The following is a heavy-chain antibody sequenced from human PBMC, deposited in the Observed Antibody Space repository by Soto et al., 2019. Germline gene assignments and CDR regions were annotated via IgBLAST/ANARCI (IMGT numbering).Heavy chain of an antibody. CDR3: ARVAGDCNGGTCYPQYYSGMAV. CDR2: TSGNNGNT. D-gene: IGHD2-15*01. CDR1: GYTCTSYG. J-gene: IGHJ6*02. Sequence: QVQLVQYGAAVKKPGASVKVSCKASGYTCTSYGISWVRQAPGPGFEGMGRTSGNNGNTDYAQKFQGRATMTTDTSTNIVYLEVRTLTSDDTAVYYCARVAGDCNGGTCYPQYYSGMAVWGQGTTVTVSS. V-gene: IGHV1-18*01.